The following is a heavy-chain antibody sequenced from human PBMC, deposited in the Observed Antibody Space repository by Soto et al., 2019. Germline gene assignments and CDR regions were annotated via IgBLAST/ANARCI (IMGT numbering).Heavy chain of an antibody. J-gene: IGHJ4*02. V-gene: IGHV2-5*02. Sequence: QITLEESGPTLVKPTQTLTLTCTFSGFSLSTSGVGVGWIRQPPGKALEWLALIYWDNDKRYSPSLNSRLTVTKDTSKNQVVLTMTNMDPVDTATYYCAHFLIGSWYRPFDYWGQGTLVTVSS. CDR1: GFSLSTSGVG. CDR3: AHFLIGSWYRPFDY. D-gene: IGHD6-13*01. CDR2: IYWDNDK.